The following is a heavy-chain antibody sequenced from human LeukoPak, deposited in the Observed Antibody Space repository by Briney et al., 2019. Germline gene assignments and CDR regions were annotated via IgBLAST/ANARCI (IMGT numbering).Heavy chain of an antibody. CDR1: GFTFSSYA. J-gene: IGHJ4*02. D-gene: IGHD4-17*01. CDR2: IRGSGGST. Sequence: GGSLRLSCAASGFTFSSYAMSWVRQAPGKGLEWVSAIRGSGGSTYYADSVKGRFTISRDNSKNTLYLQMNSLRAEDTAVYYCAKRDYGELSGGHFDYWGQGTLVTVSS. V-gene: IGHV3-23*01. CDR3: AKRDYGELSGGHFDY.